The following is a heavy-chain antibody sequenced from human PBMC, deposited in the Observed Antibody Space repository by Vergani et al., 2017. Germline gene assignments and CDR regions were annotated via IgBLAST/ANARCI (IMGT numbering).Heavy chain of an antibody. V-gene: IGHV4-34*11. Sequence: QVQLQQWGAGLLKPSETLSLTCAVYGGSFSGYYWSWIRQPPGKGLEWIGYMYYSGSTKYNPSLKSRVTISVDTSKNQFSLRLNSVTAADTAVYYCARSTDNWNAGAFDMWGEGTMVTVSS. J-gene: IGHJ3*02. D-gene: IGHD1-20*01. CDR2: MYYSGST. CDR1: GGSFSGYY. CDR3: ARSTDNWNAGAFDM.